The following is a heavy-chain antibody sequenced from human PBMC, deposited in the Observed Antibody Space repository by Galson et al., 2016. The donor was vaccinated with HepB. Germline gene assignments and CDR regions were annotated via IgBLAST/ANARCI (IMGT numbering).Heavy chain of an antibody. D-gene: IGHD3-9*01. Sequence: SVKVSCRASGYTFTAYSIHWVRQATGQGLEWMGWIRPRTGDTESAQKFQGRITMTRDTSISAVYMELSRLASDDTAVYYCARRDLLTGFDIWGQGTLVTVPS. CDR1: GYTFTAYS. V-gene: IGHV1-2*02. CDR3: ARRDLLTGFDI. J-gene: IGHJ1*01. CDR2: IRPRTGDT.